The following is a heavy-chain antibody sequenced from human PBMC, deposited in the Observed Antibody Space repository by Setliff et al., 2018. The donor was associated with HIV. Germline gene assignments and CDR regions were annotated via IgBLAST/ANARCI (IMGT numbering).Heavy chain of an antibody. Sequence: SETLSLTCTVSGVSISSHYWSWIRQPPGKGLEWIGEINHSGSTNYNPSLKSRVTISVDTSKNQFSLKLSSVTAADTAVYYCARRSGWYDYWGQGILVTVSS. D-gene: IGHD6-19*01. CDR2: INHSGST. CDR3: ARRSGWYDY. J-gene: IGHJ4*02. V-gene: IGHV4-34*01. CDR1: GVSISSHY.